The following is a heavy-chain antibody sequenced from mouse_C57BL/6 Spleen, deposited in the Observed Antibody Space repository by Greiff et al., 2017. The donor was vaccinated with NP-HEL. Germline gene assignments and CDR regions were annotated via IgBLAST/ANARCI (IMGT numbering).Heavy chain of an antibody. CDR3: ARQAYGHYYAMDY. CDR1: GYTFTSYW. D-gene: IGHD1-1*01. CDR2: IDPSDSYT. J-gene: IGHJ4*01. V-gene: IGHV1-50*01. Sequence: QVQLQQPGAELVKPGASVKLSCKASGYTFTSYWMQWVKQRPGQGLEWIGEIDPSDSYTNYNQKFKGKATLTVDTSSSTAYMQRSSLTSEDSAVYYCARQAYGHYYAMDYWGQGTSVTVSS.